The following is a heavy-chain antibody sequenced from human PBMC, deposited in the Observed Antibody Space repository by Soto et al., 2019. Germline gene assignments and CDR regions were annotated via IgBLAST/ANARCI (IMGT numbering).Heavy chain of an antibody. CDR3: ARGSGGTRWWFDP. Sequence: ASVKVSCKASGYTFTSYAMHWVRQAPGQRLEWMGWINAGNGNTKYSQKFQGRVTITRDTSASTAYMELSSLRSEDTAVYYCARGSGGTRWWFDPWGQGTLDTVSS. CDR2: INAGNGNT. J-gene: IGHJ5*02. V-gene: IGHV1-3*01. D-gene: IGHD2-15*01. CDR1: GYTFTSYA.